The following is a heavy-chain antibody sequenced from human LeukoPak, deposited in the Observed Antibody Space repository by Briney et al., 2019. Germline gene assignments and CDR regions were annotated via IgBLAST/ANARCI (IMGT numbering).Heavy chain of an antibody. CDR3: ARDLQTYYYDTSVYFDAFDI. Sequence: PGGSLRLSCAASGFTFSSYNMNWVRQAPGKGLEWVSSISSSSAYIYYADSVKGRFTISRDDAKSSLSLQMNSLRAEDTAVYYCARDLQTYYYDTSVYFDAFDIWGQGTMVTVSS. J-gene: IGHJ3*02. D-gene: IGHD3-22*01. CDR2: ISSSSAYI. CDR1: GFTFSSYN. V-gene: IGHV3-21*03.